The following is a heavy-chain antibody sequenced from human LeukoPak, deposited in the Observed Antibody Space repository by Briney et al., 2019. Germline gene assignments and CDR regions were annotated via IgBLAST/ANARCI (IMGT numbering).Heavy chain of an antibody. V-gene: IGHV3-48*04. Sequence: GGSLRLSCAAAGFTFSNYWMNWVRQAPGKGLEWISYISSSGSTIYYADSVKGRFTISRDNAKNSLYLQMNSLRAEDTAVYYCARLRYFDGYWGQGTLVTVSS. CDR1: GFTFSNYW. CDR2: ISSSGSTI. J-gene: IGHJ4*02. D-gene: IGHD3-9*01. CDR3: ARLRYFDGY.